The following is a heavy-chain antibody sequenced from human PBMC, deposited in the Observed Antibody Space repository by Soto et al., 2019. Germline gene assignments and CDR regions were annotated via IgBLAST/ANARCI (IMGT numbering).Heavy chain of an antibody. J-gene: IGHJ6*02. CDR3: ARDRGYSYGDGHYYGMDV. V-gene: IGHV4-61*01. CDR1: GGSVSSGSYY. D-gene: IGHD5-18*01. Sequence: QVQLQESGPGLVKPSETLSLTCTVSGGSVSSGSYYWSWIRQPPGKGLEWIGYIYYSGSTNYNPSLKSRVTISVDTSKNQFSLKLSSVTAADTAVYYCARDRGYSYGDGHYYGMDVWGQGTTVTVSS. CDR2: IYYSGST.